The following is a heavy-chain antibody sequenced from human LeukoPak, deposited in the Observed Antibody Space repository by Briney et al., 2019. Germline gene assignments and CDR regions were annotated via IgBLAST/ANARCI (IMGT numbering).Heavy chain of an antibody. CDR2: IKQDGSEK. V-gene: IGHV3-7*01. CDR3: APHCSSASCPDY. J-gene: IGHJ4*02. Sequence: GGSLRLSCAASGFTFTTYWMSWVRQAPGKGLEWVANIKQDGSEKYYVDSVKGRFTISRDNARNSLYLQMNSLRTEDTSVYYCAPHCSSASCPDYWGQGTLVTVSS. D-gene: IGHD2-2*01. CDR1: GFTFTTYW.